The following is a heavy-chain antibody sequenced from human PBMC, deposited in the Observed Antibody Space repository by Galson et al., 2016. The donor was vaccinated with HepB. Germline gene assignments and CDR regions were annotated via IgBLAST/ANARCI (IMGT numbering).Heavy chain of an antibody. J-gene: IGHJ4*02. D-gene: IGHD2-2*01. CDR3: ATGRVGCSSTSCYIED. CDR2: IYSGST. Sequence: SETLSLTCAVSGASISSEKWWTWVRQTPGKGLEWIGEIYSGSTRYNPSLKSRVTISMDKSQNHFSLNLNSVTAADTAVYYCATGRVGCSSTSCYIEDWGQGTLVTVSS. V-gene: IGHV4-4*02. CDR1: GASISSEKW.